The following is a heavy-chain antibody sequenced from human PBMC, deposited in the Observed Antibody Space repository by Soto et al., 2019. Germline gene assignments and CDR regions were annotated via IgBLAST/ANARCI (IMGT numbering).Heavy chain of an antibody. CDR1: GYNFAGYW. CDR2: IYPSDSDT. J-gene: IGHJ4*02. V-gene: IGHV5-51*01. Sequence: GASLKISCKGSGYNFAGYWIAWVRQMPGKGLELMGIIYPSDSDTRYRPSFQGQVTISADKSISSAYLQWSSLRASDTAMYYCARGGVSTRTFDYWGQGTPVTVSS. D-gene: IGHD3-3*01. CDR3: ARGGVSTRTFDY.